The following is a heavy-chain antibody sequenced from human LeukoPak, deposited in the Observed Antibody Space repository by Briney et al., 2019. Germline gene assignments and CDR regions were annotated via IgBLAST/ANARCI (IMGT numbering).Heavy chain of an antibody. V-gene: IGHV1-18*01. J-gene: IGHJ5*02. D-gene: IGHD2-2*01. CDR3: ARDRVYCSSTSCLNWFDP. Sequence: WASVKVSCKASGYTFTSYGISWVRQAPGQGLEWMGWISAYNGNTNYAQKLQGRVTMTTDTSTSTAYMELGSLRSDDTAVYYCARDRVYCSSTSCLNWFDPWGQGTLVTVSS. CDR1: GYTFTSYG. CDR2: ISAYNGNT.